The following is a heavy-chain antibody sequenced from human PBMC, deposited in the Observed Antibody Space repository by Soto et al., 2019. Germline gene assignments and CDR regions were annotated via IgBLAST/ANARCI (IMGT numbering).Heavy chain of an antibody. D-gene: IGHD1-26*01. CDR1: ALTISNLW. CDR2: IKPDVTAQ. V-gene: IGHV3-7*01. J-gene: IGHJ5*02. Sequence: RSLILCSVATALTISNLWPNGVRKPPGRGLKWVANIKPDVTAQAYVDSVKVRFTVSRVNAKNSLYLQMTSLSADDTAIYFCGAWDSSNNPWGQGTLVTVSS. CDR3: GAWDSSNNP.